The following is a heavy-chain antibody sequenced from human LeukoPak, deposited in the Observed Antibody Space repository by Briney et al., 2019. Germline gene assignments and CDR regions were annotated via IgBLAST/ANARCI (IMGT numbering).Heavy chain of an antibody. CDR2: ISHDGGVE. D-gene: IGHD6-19*01. V-gene: IGHV3-30*18. CDR3: AKDWGSSDWYNWFDS. CDR1: GFTIANHG. J-gene: IGHJ5*01. Sequence: GGSLRLSCVVSGFTIANHGMHWVRQAAGKGLEWVAMISHDGGVEYYRDSVKGRFIISRDNSNDMLYLQMNSLRVEDTAVYYCAKDWGSSDWYNWFDSWGQGTLVTVSS.